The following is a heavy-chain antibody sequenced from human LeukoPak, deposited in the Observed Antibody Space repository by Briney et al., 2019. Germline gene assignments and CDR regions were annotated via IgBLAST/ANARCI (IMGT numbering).Heavy chain of an antibody. D-gene: IGHD4-17*01. CDR3: AKRSWGDYEATYYFDY. Sequence: GGSLRLSCAASGFTFDDYAMHWVRHAPGKGLEWVSANSGSGGSTYYADSVKGRFTISRDNSKNTLYLQMNSLRAEDTAVYYCAKRSWGDYEATYYFDYWGQGTLVTVSS. CDR1: GFTFDDYA. V-gene: IGHV3-23*01. J-gene: IGHJ4*02. CDR2: NSGSGGST.